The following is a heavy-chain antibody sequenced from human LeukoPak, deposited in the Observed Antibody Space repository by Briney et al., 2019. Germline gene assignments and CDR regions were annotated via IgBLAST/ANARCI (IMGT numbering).Heavy chain of an antibody. V-gene: IGHV4-34*01. CDR3: AGQFDGSHPNAFDI. Sequence: PSETLSLTCAVYGGSFSGYYWSWIRQPPGKGLEWIGEINHSGSTNYNPSLKSRVTISLDTPKNQFSLKLSSVTAADTAVYYCAGQFDGSHPNAFDIWGQGTMVTVSS. J-gene: IGHJ3*02. CDR2: INHSGST. CDR1: GGSFSGYY. D-gene: IGHD1-26*01.